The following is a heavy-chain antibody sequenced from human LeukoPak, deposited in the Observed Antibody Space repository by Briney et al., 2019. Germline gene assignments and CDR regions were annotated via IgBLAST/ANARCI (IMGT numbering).Heavy chain of an antibody. D-gene: IGHD3-10*01. CDR3: AKGPPYYYASENYFTEYFLQ. CDR2: ISYDGSNQ. V-gene: IGHV3-30*04. J-gene: IGHJ1*01. Sequence: GRSLRLSCAASGFTFSSYAMHWVRQAPGKGLEWVAVISYDGSNQYYADSVKGRFTISRDNSKNTMFLQMNSLRAEDTAVYYCAKGPPYYYASENYFTEYFLQWGQGTLVTVSS. CDR1: GFTFSSYA.